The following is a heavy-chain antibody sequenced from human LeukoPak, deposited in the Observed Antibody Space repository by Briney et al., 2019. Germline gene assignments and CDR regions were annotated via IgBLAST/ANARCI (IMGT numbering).Heavy chain of an antibody. Sequence: PETLSLTCTVSGGSISSYYWSWIRQPAGKGLEWIGRIYTSGSTNYNPSLKSRVTMSVDTSKNQFSLKLSSVTAADTAVYYCARYIAVAGYFDYWGQGTLVTVSS. V-gene: IGHV4-4*07. CDR3: ARYIAVAGYFDY. D-gene: IGHD6-19*01. CDR2: IYTSGST. J-gene: IGHJ4*02. CDR1: GGSISSYY.